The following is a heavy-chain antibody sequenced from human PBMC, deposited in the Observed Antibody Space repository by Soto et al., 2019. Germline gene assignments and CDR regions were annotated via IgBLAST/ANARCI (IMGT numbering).Heavy chain of an antibody. Sequence: ASVKVSCKVSGYTLTELSMHWVRQAPGKGLEWMGGFDPEDGETIYAQKFQGRVTMTEDTSTDTAYMELSSLRSEDTAVYYCATDRLLGSSGWYYFDYWGQGTLVTVS. CDR1: GYTLTELS. CDR2: FDPEDGET. V-gene: IGHV1-24*01. CDR3: ATDRLLGSSGWYYFDY. D-gene: IGHD6-19*01. J-gene: IGHJ4*02.